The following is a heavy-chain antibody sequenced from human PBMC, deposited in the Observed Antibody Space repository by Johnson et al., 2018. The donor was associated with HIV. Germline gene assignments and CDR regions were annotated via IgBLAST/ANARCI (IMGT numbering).Heavy chain of an antibody. CDR3: ARDWDYYDTSGYYYAYMGDAFDI. CDR1: GFTVSSNY. J-gene: IGHJ3*02. D-gene: IGHD3-22*01. V-gene: IGHV3-30-3*01. Sequence: VQLLESGGGLVQPGGSLRLSCAASGFTVSSNYMSWVRQAPGKGLEWVAVISYDGSNKYYADSVKGRFTISRDNSKNTLYLQMNSLRAEDTAVYFCARDWDYYDTSGYYYAYMGDAFDIWGQGTMVTVSS. CDR2: ISYDGSNK.